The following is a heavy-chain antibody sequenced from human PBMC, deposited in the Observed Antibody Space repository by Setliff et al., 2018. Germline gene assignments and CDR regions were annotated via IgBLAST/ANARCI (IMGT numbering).Heavy chain of an antibody. CDR3: AKEYVVISFVRNSHQHYGMDV. J-gene: IGHJ6*02. D-gene: IGHD2-21*01. CDR1: GGSIRSGSFY. CDR2: IYTNGAT. Sequence: PSETLSLTCTVSGGSIRSGSFYWSWVRQSAGKGPEWIGHIYTNGATNYSPSLKSRVSISADTSKNVLSLRLTSVTAADTAVYYCAKEYVVISFVRNSHQHYGMDVWGQGTAVTVSS. V-gene: IGHV4-61*09.